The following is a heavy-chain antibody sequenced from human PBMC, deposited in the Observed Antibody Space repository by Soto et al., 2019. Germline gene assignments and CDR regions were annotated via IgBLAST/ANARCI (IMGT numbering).Heavy chain of an antibody. Sequence: GALRLSSAASGFTFSDYYMSWIRQAPGKGLEWVSYISSSSSYTNYADSVKGRFTISRDNAKNSLYLQMNSLRAEDTAVYYCARVEVDYGDYVDYYYYGMDVWGQGTTVTVSS. V-gene: IGHV3-11*06. CDR3: ARVEVDYGDYVDYYYYGMDV. D-gene: IGHD4-17*01. CDR1: GFTFSDYY. CDR2: ISSSSSYT. J-gene: IGHJ6*02.